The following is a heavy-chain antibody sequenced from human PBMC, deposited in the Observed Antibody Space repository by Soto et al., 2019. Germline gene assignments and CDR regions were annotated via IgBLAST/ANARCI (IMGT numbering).Heavy chain of an antibody. J-gene: IGHJ4*02. CDR1: GGSFSGYY. CDR3: ASVSRAYYDDSSGYYYRGYFDY. CDR2: INHSGST. V-gene: IGHV4-34*01. D-gene: IGHD3-22*01. Sequence: SETLSLTCAVYGGSFSGYYWSWIRQPPGKGLEWIGEINHSGSTNYNPSLKSRVTISVDTSKNQFSLKLSSVTAADTAVYYCASVSRAYYDDSSGYYYRGYFDYWGQRTLVTVCS.